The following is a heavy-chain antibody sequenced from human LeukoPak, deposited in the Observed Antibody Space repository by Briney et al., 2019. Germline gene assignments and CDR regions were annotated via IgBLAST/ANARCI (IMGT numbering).Heavy chain of an antibody. CDR2: IYYSGST. CDR3: ARVRFLEWLLSPSYYGMDV. V-gene: IGHV4-59*01. Sequence: SETLSLTCTVSGGSISSYYWSWIRQPPGKGLEGIGYIYYSGSTNYNPSLKSRVTISVDTSKNQFSLKLSSVTAADTAVYYCARVRFLEWLLSPSYYGMDVWGQGTTVTVSS. J-gene: IGHJ6*02. CDR1: GGSISSYY. D-gene: IGHD3-3*01.